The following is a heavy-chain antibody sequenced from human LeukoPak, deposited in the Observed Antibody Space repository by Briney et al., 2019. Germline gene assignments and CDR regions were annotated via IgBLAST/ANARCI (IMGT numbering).Heavy chain of an antibody. Sequence: LSGGSLRLSCAASGFTFSSYAMSWARQAPGKGLEWVSAISGSGGSTYYADSVKGRFTISRDNSKNTLYLQMNSLRAEDTAVYYCAKDGEVVSPNYFDYWGQGTLVTVSS. V-gene: IGHV3-23*01. CDR3: AKDGEVVSPNYFDY. CDR2: ISGSGGST. D-gene: IGHD3-10*01. J-gene: IGHJ4*02. CDR1: GFTFSSYA.